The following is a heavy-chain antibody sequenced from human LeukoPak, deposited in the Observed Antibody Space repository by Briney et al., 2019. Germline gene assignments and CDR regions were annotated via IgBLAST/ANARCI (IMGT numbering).Heavy chain of an antibody. Sequence: PGESLKISCKGSGYSFTSYLIGWVRQMPGKVLEWMGIIYPGDSDTRYSPSFQGQVTISADKSISTAYLQWSSLKASDTAMYYCARHYYGSGSRPYYYYGMDVWGQGTTVTVSS. V-gene: IGHV5-51*01. CDR2: IYPGDSDT. CDR3: ARHYYGSGSRPYYYYGMDV. J-gene: IGHJ6*02. CDR1: GYSFTSYL. D-gene: IGHD3-10*01.